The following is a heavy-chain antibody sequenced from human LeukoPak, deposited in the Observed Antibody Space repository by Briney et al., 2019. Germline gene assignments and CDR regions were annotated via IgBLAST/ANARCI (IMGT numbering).Heavy chain of an antibody. J-gene: IGHJ4*02. D-gene: IGHD3-22*01. CDR1: GFTFSSYG. CDR3: ARPKVYYYDSSGYYYD. Sequence: GGSLRLSCAASGFTFSSYGMNWVRQAPGKGLEWVSSISSSSYIYYADSVKGRFTISRDNAKNSLYLQMNSLRAEDTAVYYCARPKVYYYDSSGYYYDWGQGTLVTVSS. V-gene: IGHV3-21*01. CDR2: ISSSSYI.